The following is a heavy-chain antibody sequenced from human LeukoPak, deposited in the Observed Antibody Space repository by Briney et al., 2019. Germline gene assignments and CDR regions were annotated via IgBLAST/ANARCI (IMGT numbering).Heavy chain of an antibody. D-gene: IGHD6-19*01. CDR3: ARDLGIAVAGTLDY. V-gene: IGHV3-7*01. CDR2: IKQDGSEE. J-gene: IGHJ4*02. CDR1: GFTFRRSW. Sequence: GGSLRLSCAASGFTFRRSWMYWVRQAPGKGLEWVANIKQDGSEEYYVDSVKGRFTISRDNAKNSLYLQMNSLRAEDTAVYYCARDLGIAVAGTLDYWGQGTLVTVSS.